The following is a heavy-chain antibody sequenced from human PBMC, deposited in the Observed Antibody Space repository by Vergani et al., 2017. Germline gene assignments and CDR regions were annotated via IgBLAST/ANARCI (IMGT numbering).Heavy chain of an antibody. CDR2: ISWNSGSI. D-gene: IGHD2/OR15-2a*01. CDR1: GFTFDDYA. Sequence: EVQLVESGGGLVQPGRSLRLSCAASGFTFDDYAMHWVRQAPGKGLEWVSGISWNSGSIGYADSVQGSFTIAGDNAKNSLYLQMNSLRAEDTAWYYCAKDRNLLIDYWGQGTLVTVSS. J-gene: IGHJ4*02. CDR3: AKDRNLLIDY. V-gene: IGHV3-9*01.